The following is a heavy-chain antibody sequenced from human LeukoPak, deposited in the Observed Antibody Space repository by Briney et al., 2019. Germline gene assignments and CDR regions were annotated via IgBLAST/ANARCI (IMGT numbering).Heavy chain of an antibody. V-gene: IGHV3-23*01. CDR3: AKWELGIDQYFDY. CDR1: GFTFDNFA. Sequence: PGGSLRLSCAPSGFTFDNFAMTWVRQAPGKGLEWVSEITGSGGSTYYADSVKGRFTISRDNSKNTLYLQMNSLRAEDTAVYYCAKWELGIDQYFDYWGQGTLVTVSS. J-gene: IGHJ4*02. CDR2: ITGSGGST. D-gene: IGHD7-27*01.